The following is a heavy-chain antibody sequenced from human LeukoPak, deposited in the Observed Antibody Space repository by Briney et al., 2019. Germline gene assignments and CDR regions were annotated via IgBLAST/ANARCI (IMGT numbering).Heavy chain of an antibody. D-gene: IGHD5-18*01. J-gene: IGHJ4*02. CDR2: IKQDGSEK. Sequence: GGSLRLSCAASGFTFSSYWMSWVRQAPGKGLEWVANIKQDGSEKYYVDSVKGRFTISRDNAKNSLYLQMNSLRAEDTAMYYCARHLIAGGDTVMVTFDSWGQGTLVTVSS. CDR3: ARHLIAGGDTVMVTFDS. CDR1: GFTFSSYW. V-gene: IGHV3-7*03.